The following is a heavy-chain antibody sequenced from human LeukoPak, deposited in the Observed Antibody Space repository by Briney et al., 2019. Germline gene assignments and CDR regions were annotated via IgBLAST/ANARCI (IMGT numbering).Heavy chain of an antibody. V-gene: IGHV3-23*01. J-gene: IGHJ4*02. CDR1: GFTFSSYA. CDR2: INGSGGRT. Sequence: GGSLRLSCAASGFTFSSYAMTWVRQAPGKGLEWVSTINGSGGRTYYPDSVKGRFTISRDNSRNTLYLQMNSLSTEDTDVYYCAKIGDCTSTTCSDFDYWGQGTLVTVSS. D-gene: IGHD2-2*01. CDR3: AKIGDCTSTTCSDFDY.